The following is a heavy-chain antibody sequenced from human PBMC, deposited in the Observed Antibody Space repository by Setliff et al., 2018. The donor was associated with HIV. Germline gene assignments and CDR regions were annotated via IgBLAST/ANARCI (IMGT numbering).Heavy chain of an antibody. CDR1: GFTFEDYG. J-gene: IGHJ3*02. CDR3: VRSGFLGAFDI. D-gene: IGHD1-26*01. Sequence: GESLKISCAVSGFTFEDYGMSWVRQAPGKGLEWVAFISYDGSKKYDADSVKGRFTISRDNSKNTLYLQMNSLTAEDTAVYYCVRSGFLGAFDIWGLGTTVTVSS. CDR2: ISYDGSKK. V-gene: IGHV3-30*03.